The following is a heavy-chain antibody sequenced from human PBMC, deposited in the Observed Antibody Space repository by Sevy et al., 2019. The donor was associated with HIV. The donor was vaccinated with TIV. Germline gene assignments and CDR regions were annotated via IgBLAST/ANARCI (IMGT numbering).Heavy chain of an antibody. CDR2: IKRDGSEK. D-gene: IGHD2-2*01. J-gene: IGHJ6*02. CDR3: ARDCNSASCLWGLDV. CDR1: GFTFSNYW. Sequence: GGSLRLSCAASGFTFSNYWMTWVRQAPGKGLEWVANIKRDGSEKYYVASVKGRFTISRDNAKNSLYMQMNSLGAEDTAGYYCARDCNSASCLWGLDVWGQGTTVTVSS. V-gene: IGHV3-7*03.